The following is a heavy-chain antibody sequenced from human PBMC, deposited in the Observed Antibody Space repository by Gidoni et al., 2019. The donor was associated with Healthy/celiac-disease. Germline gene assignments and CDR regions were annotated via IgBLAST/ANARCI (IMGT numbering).Heavy chain of an antibody. D-gene: IGHD2-15*01. Sequence: QVQLQESGPGLVKPSETLSLTCTVSGGSISSYYWSWIRQPAGKGLEWIGRIYTSGSTNYNPSLKSRVTMSVDTSKNQFSLKLSSVTAADTAVYYCARETIADIVVVVAAPDAFDIWGQGTMVTVSS. CDR2: IYTSGST. V-gene: IGHV4-4*07. J-gene: IGHJ3*02. CDR1: GGSISSYY. CDR3: ARETIADIVVVVAAPDAFDI.